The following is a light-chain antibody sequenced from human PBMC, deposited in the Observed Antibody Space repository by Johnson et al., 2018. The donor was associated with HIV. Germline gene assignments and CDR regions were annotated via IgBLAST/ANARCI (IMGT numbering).Light chain of an antibody. J-gene: IGLJ1*01. V-gene: IGLV1-51*01. CDR1: VSNIESYF. Sequence: QPVLTQPPSVSAAPGQTVNISCSGNVSNIESYFVSWYQQLPGAAPKLLIYDNNRRPSGIPDRFSGSKSDTSATLGITGLQTGDEADYYCGTWDSSLSLFVFGTGTKVTVL. CDR2: DNN. CDR3: GTWDSSLSLFV.